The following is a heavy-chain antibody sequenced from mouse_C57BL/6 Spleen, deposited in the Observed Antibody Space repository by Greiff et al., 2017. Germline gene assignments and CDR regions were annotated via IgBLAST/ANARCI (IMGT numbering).Heavy chain of an antibody. CDR3: ARAKKETYYAMDY. CDR2: INPNNGGT. J-gene: IGHJ4*01. CDR1: GYTFTDYY. Sequence: EVQLQQSGPELVKPGASVKISCKASGYTFTDYYMNWVKQSHGKSLEWIGDINPNNGGTSYNQKFKGKATLTVDKSSSTAYMELRSLTSEDSAVYYCARAKKETYYAMDYWGQGTSVTVSS. V-gene: IGHV1-26*01.